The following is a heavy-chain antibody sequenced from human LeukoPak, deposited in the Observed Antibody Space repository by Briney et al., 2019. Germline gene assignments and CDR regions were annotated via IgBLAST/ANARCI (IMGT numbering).Heavy chain of an antibody. V-gene: IGHV3-30*02. D-gene: IGHD3-16*01. CDR2: IRYDGSNK. Sequence: TGGSLRLSCAASGFTFSSYGMHWVRQAPGKGLEWVAFIRYDGSNKYYADSVKGRFTISRDNSKNTLYAQMNSLRAEDTAVYYCAKSRRIGDYFDYWGQGTLVTVSS. CDR3: AKSRRIGDYFDY. CDR1: GFTFSSYG. J-gene: IGHJ4*02.